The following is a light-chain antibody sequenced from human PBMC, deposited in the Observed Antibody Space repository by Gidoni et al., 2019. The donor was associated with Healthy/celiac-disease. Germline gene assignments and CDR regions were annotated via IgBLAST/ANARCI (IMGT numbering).Light chain of an antibody. V-gene: IGKV3-11*01. Sequence: EIVLTQSPATLSLSPGERATLSCRASQSVSSYLAWYQQKPGQAPRLLIYDASNRATGIPARFSGSGSGTDFTLTISSLEPEDFAVYYCQQRSNWPPITFXQXTRLDIK. CDR2: DAS. CDR3: QQRSNWPPIT. J-gene: IGKJ5*01. CDR1: QSVSSY.